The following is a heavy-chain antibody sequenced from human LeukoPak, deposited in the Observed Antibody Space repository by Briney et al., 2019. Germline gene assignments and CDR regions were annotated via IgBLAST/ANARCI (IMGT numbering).Heavy chain of an antibody. Sequence: PSETLSLTCAVYGGSFSGYYWSWIRQPPGKGLEWVGEITHSGSTNYNPSLESRVTISLDTSTTQFSLKLTSVTAADTAVYYCARVRPYDYVWGSKRRYYFDYWGQGTLVTVSS. CDR3: ARVRPYDYVWGSKRRYYFDY. CDR1: GGSFSGYY. V-gene: IGHV4-34*01. D-gene: IGHD3-16*01. J-gene: IGHJ4*02. CDR2: ITHSGST.